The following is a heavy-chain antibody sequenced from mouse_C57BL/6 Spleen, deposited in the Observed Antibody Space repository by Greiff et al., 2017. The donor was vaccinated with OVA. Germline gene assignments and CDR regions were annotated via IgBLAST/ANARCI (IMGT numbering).Heavy chain of an antibody. V-gene: IGHV1-50*01. D-gene: IGHD1-1*01. CDR2: IDPSDSYT. Sequence: QVQLQQPGAELVKPGASVKLSCKASGYTFTSYWMQWVKQRPGQGLEWIGEIDPSDSYTNYNQKFKGKATLTVDTSSSTAYMQLSSLTSEDSAVYYCAHYYGSNPDVWGTGTTVTVSS. CDR1: GYTFTSYW. CDR3: AHYYGSNPDV. J-gene: IGHJ1*03.